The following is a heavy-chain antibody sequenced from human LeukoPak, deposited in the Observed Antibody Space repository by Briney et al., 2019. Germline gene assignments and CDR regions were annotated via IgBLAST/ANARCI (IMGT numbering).Heavy chain of an antibody. V-gene: IGHV1-69*06. CDR2: IIPIFGTA. CDR3: AREGGYCSSTSCLDY. D-gene: IGHD2-2*01. Sequence: ASVKVSCKAAGGAFSSCAISWGRQGPGQGLGRMGGIIPIFGTANYAQKFQGRGTITADKSTSTAYMELSSLRSEDTAVYYCAREGGYCSSTSCLDYWGQGTLVTVSS. CDR1: GGAFSSCA. J-gene: IGHJ4*02.